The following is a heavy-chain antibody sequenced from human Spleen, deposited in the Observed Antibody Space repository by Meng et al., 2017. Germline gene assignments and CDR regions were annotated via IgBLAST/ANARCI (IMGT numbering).Heavy chain of an antibody. CDR3: AHTVGAVDY. CDR1: GFSLSTSGVG. CDR2: IYWDDDK. J-gene: IGHJ4*02. Sequence: ISLKEFGPTLVKPNQTLTLTCTFSGFSLSTSGVGVGWIRQPPGKALKWLALIYWDDDKRYSPSLKSRLTITKDTSKNQVVLTMTNMDPVDTATYYCAHTVGAVDYWGQGTLVTVSS. V-gene: IGHV2-5*02. D-gene: IGHD4-17*01.